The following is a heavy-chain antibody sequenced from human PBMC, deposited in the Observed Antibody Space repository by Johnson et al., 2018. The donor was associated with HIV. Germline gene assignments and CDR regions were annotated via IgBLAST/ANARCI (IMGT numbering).Heavy chain of an antibody. Sequence: LRLSCAASGFNVSSNYMSWVRQAPGKGLECISVIYSGGTTYYADSVKGRFTISRDNSKNALYLQMNSLRAEDTAVYYCAKNFGKILAAGGLEVGDAFDIWGQGTMVTVSS. V-gene: IGHV3-53*01. CDR2: IYSGGTT. CDR3: AKNFGKILAAGGLEVGDAFDI. D-gene: IGHD6-13*01. CDR1: GFNVSSNY. J-gene: IGHJ3*02.